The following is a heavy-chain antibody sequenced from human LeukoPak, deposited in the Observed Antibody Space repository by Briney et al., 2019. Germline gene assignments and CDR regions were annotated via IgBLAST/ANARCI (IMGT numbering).Heavy chain of an antibody. Sequence: SETLSLTCTVSGYSISSGYYWGWIRQPPGKGLEWIGSIYHSGSTYSSPSLKSRVTISVDTSRNQFSLKLTSVTAADTAVYYCARSISGWFWFDPWGQGTLVTVSS. CDR2: IYHSGST. CDR1: GYSISSGYY. V-gene: IGHV4-38-2*02. D-gene: IGHD6-19*01. J-gene: IGHJ5*02. CDR3: ARSISGWFWFDP.